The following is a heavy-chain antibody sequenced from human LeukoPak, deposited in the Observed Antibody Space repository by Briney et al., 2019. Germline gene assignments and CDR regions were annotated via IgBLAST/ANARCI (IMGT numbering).Heavy chain of an antibody. CDR2: LSANGSVT. Sequence: SGGSLRLSCDASGFRFSAYGMSWVRQAPGQGLEWVSGLSANGSVTFYARSVRGRFTISRDNSKNTLHLQMNSLRAEDTAVYYCARVLRYCSGGNCYSGGLGYMDVWGKGTTVTISS. CDR3: ARVLRYCSGGNCYSGGLGYMDV. V-gene: IGHV3-23*01. J-gene: IGHJ6*03. CDR1: GFRFSAYG. D-gene: IGHD2-15*01.